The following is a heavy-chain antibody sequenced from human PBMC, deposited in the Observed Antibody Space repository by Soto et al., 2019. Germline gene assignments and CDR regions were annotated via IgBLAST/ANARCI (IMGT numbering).Heavy chain of an antibody. D-gene: IGHD2-15*01. CDR2: INHTGDT. J-gene: IGHJ4*02. Sequence: GSLRLSCAASGSTFSSYSMNWVRQTPGKGLEWIGDINHTGDTNYNPSLKSRVMISVDTAKTQFSLNVTSVTAADTAVYYCAREVGYYSAARRNLYFDYWGPGTLVTVS. V-gene: IGHV4-34*01. CDR1: GSTFSSYS. CDR3: AREVGYYSAARRNLYFDY.